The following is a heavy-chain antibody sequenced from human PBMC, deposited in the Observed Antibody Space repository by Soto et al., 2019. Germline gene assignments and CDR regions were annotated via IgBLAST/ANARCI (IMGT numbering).Heavy chain of an antibody. D-gene: IGHD6-13*01. Sequence: SDTLSLSCAVSGGSFSVYYWGLIRQPPGKGLGGVGGVRHGRSANYNPSLKSRVTISVDTSNNQFSLKLSSVTAADTAVYYCAAGGSLYSSSWTDDYWGQGILVTVSS. V-gene: IGHV4-34*01. CDR1: GGSFSVYY. J-gene: IGHJ4*02. CDR3: AAGGSLYSSSWTDDY. CDR2: VRHGRSA.